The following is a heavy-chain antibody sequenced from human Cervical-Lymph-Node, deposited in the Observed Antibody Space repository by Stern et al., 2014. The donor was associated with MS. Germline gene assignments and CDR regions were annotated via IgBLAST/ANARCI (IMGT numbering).Heavy chain of an antibody. J-gene: IGHJ4*02. CDR2: ISYIGST. CDR1: GASISTVGYY. V-gene: IGHV4-31*03. CDR3: ARSDRLWGSFDY. Sequence: QVQLQESGPGLVKPSQTLSLTCTVSGASISTVGYYWSWIRQHPGNGLEWIAYISYIGSTYYKPSLKSRVSISADTSKNQFSLNLTSVTAADTALYYCARSDRLWGSFDYWGQGTLVAVSS. D-gene: IGHD3-16*01.